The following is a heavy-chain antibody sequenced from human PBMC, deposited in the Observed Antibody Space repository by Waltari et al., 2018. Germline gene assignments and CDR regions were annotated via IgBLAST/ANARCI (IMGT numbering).Heavy chain of an antibody. V-gene: IGHV1-2*02. CDR2: LTPKNGDS. CDR3: ARDPGPIMGAPDL. Sequence: QEQLVQSGSEVKKPGASVKISCQASGYTFTDYHLHLFRQTPGQGFEWMGWLTPKNGDSNSAEKFLGRVTMTRDTSIDTVYLDLSGLRSDDTAIFFCARDPGPIMGAPDLWGQGTQVTVSS. CDR1: GYTFTDYH. J-gene: IGHJ5*02. D-gene: IGHD1-26*01.